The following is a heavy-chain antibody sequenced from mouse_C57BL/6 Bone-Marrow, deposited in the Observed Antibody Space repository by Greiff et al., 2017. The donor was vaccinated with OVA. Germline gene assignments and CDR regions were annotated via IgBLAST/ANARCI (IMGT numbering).Heavy chain of an antibody. CDR2: IDPENGDT. Sequence: VQLQQSGAELVRPGASVKLSCTASGFNIKDDYMHWVKQRPEQGLEWIGCIDPENGDTEYASKFQGKATITADTSSNPAYLQLSSLTSEGTAVYYCTTDTTVEAPRWYVDVWDRGTTVTV. J-gene: IGHJ1*03. CDR3: TTDTTVEAPRWYVDV. D-gene: IGHD1-1*01. CDR1: GFNIKDDY. V-gene: IGHV14-4*01.